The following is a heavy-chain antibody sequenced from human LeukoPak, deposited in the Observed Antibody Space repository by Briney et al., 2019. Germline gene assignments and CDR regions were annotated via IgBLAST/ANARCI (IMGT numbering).Heavy chain of an antibody. CDR3: ARAMVRGVITLWFDP. CDR1: GYTFTSYG. Sequence: ASVKVSCKASGYTFTSYGISWMRQAPGQGLEWMGWISAYNGNTNYAQKLQGRVTMTTDTSTSTAYMELRSLRSDDTAVYYCARAMVRGVITLWFDPWGQGTLVTVSS. D-gene: IGHD3-10*01. CDR2: ISAYNGNT. J-gene: IGHJ5*02. V-gene: IGHV1-18*04.